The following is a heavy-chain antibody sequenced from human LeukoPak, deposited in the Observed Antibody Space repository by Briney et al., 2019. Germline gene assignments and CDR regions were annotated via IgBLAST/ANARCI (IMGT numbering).Heavy chain of an antibody. CDR2: IYYSGST. V-gene: IGHV4-59*06. CDR3: ARASQHYYASGSSSLDY. Sequence: SETLSLTCTVSGGSISSYYWSWIRQHPGKGLEWIGYIYYSGSTYYNPSLESRVTISVDTSKNQFSLRLSSVTAADTAVYYCARASQHYYASGSSSLDYWGQGTLVTVFS. J-gene: IGHJ4*02. D-gene: IGHD3-10*01. CDR1: GGSISSYY.